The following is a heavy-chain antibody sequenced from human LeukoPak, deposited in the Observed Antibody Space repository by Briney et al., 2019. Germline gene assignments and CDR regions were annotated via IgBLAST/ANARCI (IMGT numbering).Heavy chain of an antibody. V-gene: IGHV3-9*01. Sequence: GRSLRLSCAASAFTFDDYAMHWVRQAPGKGLEWVSGINWNSDRIGYADSVKGRFTISRDNAKNSLYLQMNSLRAEDTALYYCAKDSSSSPYYGMDVWGQGTTVTVSS. CDR2: INWNSDRI. CDR3: AKDSSSSPYYGMDV. J-gene: IGHJ6*02. CDR1: AFTFDDYA. D-gene: IGHD6-6*01.